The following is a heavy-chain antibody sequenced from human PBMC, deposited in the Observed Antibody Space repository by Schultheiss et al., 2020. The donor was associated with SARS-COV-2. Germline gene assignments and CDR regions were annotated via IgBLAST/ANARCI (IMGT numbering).Heavy chain of an antibody. CDR2: IKSKTDGGTT. CDR3: TTYVLRYFDWLYGFDY. J-gene: IGHJ4*02. CDR1: GFTFSSYA. V-gene: IGHV3-15*01. D-gene: IGHD3-9*01. Sequence: GGSLRLSCAASGFTFSSYAMSWVRQAPGKGLEWVGRIKSKTDGGTTDYAAPVKGRFTISRDDSKNTLYLQMNSLKTEDTAVYYCTTYVLRYFDWLYGFDYWGQGTLVTVSS.